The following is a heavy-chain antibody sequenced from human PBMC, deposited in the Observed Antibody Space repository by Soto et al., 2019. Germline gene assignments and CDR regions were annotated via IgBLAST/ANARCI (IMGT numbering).Heavy chain of an antibody. Sequence: QVQLVQSGAEVKKPGSSVKVSCKASGGTFSSSTISWVRQAPGQGLEWMGRITPILGTANYAQKFQGRVTITADKSTSIAYMEVRSLRSEDTAVYYCARDPYGVVAPVMVWGQGSLVTVSS. CDR3: ARDPYGVVAPVMV. CDR1: GGTFSSST. CDR2: ITPILGTA. D-gene: IGHD2-21*02. V-gene: IGHV1-69*08. J-gene: IGHJ4*02.